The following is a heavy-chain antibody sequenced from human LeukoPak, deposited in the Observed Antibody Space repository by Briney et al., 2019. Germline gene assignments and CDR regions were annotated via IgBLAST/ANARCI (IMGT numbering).Heavy chain of an antibody. CDR3: ARHSRVRRIVLMAPYYYYMDV. CDR1: GGSISSSSYY. D-gene: IGHD2-8*01. CDR2: IYYSGGT. J-gene: IGHJ6*03. V-gene: IGHV4-39*01. Sequence: SETLSLTCTVSGGSISSSSYYWGWIRQPPGKGLEWIGSIYYSGGTYYNPSLKSRVTISVDTSKNQFSLKLSSVTAADTAVYYCARHSRVRRIVLMAPYYYYMDVWGKGTTVTVSS.